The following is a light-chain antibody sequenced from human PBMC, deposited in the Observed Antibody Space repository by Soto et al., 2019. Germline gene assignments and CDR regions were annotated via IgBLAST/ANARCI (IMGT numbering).Light chain of an antibody. V-gene: IGKV3-20*01. Sequence: EIVLTQSPVTLSLSPWERATLSCRASQSVSSRYLAWYQQRPGQAPRLLIYGASSRATGIPYRFSGSGSGTDFTLTISRLEPEDFAVYYCQQYGSSPPITFGQGTRLEIK. CDR1: QSVSSRY. CDR2: GAS. J-gene: IGKJ5*01. CDR3: QQYGSSPPIT.